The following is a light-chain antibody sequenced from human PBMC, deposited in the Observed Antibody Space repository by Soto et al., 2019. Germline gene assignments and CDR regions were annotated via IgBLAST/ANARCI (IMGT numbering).Light chain of an antibody. CDR1: QSVTTY. CDR3: QRCRNWTRLT. J-gene: IGKJ4*02. CDR2: DAS. V-gene: IGKV3-11*01. Sequence: EIVLTQSPAPLYLSPGERATLSCRASQSVTTYLAWNQQKPGQAPRLLIYDASNRATGIPARFSGSGSGTEFTLTISGLEPEDFAVYYCQRCRNWTRLTFGGGTKVEIK.